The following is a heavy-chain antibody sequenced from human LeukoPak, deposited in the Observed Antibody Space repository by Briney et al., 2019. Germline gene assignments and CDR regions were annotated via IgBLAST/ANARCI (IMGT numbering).Heavy chain of an antibody. V-gene: IGHV3-66*01. CDR1: GFAVSSNY. J-gene: IGHJ4*02. D-gene: IGHD2-2*01. Sequence: GGSLRLSCAASGFAVSSNYLSWVRQAPGKGLEWVSVIYSGGSTYYADSVKGRFTISRDNSKNTLYLQMNSLRAEDTAVYYCARDSSTNFDYWGQGTLVTVSS. CDR3: ARDSSTNFDY. CDR2: IYSGGST.